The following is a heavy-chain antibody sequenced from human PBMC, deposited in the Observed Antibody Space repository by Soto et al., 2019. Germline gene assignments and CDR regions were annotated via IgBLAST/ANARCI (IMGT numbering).Heavy chain of an antibody. CDR1: GFSLSTSGVG. CDR2: IYWNDDK. Sequence: SGPTLVNPTQTLTLTCTFSGFSLSTSGVGVGWIRQPPGKALEWLALIYWNDDKRYSPSLKSRLTITKDTSKNQVVLTMTNMDPVDTATYYCAKRPGYDFWSGYCEMRGCAFDIWGQGTMVTVSS. J-gene: IGHJ3*02. V-gene: IGHV2-5*01. CDR3: AKRPGYDFWSGYCEMRGCAFDI. D-gene: IGHD3-3*01.